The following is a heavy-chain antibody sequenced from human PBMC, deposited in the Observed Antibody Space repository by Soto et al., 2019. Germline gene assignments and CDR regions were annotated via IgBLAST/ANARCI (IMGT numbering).Heavy chain of an antibody. Sequence: QVQLVQSGAEVKKPGASVKVSCKASGYTFTSYAINWVRQATGQGLEWMGWMNPNSGNTGYAQKFQGRVTMTRNTYIITAYRELSSLRSEETAVYYCARDKGARFRWFDPWGQGTLVGVAS. J-gene: IGHJ5*02. CDR3: ARDKGARFRWFDP. CDR2: MNPNSGNT. V-gene: IGHV1-8*01. CDR1: GYTFTSYA. D-gene: IGHD6-6*01.